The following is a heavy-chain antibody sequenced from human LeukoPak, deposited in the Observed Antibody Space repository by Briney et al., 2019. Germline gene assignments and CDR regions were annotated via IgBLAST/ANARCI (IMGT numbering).Heavy chain of an antibody. D-gene: IGHD3-3*01. CDR1: GFAFSNYG. V-gene: IGHV3-30*02. CDR2: IRYDEINT. J-gene: IGHJ4*02. Sequence: PGGSLRLSCAASGFAFSNYGMHWVRQAPGKGLEWVAFIRYDEINTYYADSVKGRFTISRDSSKNTLYLQMNSLRAEDTAVYYCAKTYYDFWSGSNSFDYWSQGTLVTVSS. CDR3: AKTYYDFWSGSNSFDY.